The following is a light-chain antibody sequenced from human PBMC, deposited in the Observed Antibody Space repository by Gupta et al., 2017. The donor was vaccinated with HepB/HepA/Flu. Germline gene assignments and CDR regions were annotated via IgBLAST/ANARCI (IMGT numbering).Light chain of an antibody. V-gene: IGLV3-1*01. J-gene: IGLJ3*02. CDR1: DLGDKF. CDR2: RDS. CDR3: QEWDSSAAWV. Sequence: SYELTQPRSVSVSPGQTATIACSGVDLGDKFASWYQQKTGPYPVLGIYRDSKRPSAIPERVSGSNSGATATITISGTQAMDESYYDCQEWDSSAAWVFGGGTKLTGL.